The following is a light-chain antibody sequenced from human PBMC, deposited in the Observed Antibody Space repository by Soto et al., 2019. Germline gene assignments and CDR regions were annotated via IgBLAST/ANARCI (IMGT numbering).Light chain of an antibody. V-gene: IGKV1-6*01. CDR1: QGIRND. CDR2: AAS. CDR3: LQDYNYPRT. J-gene: IGKJ1*01. Sequence: AIPMTQSPSSLSASVGDRVTITCRASQGIRNDLGWYQQKPGKAPKLLIYAASSLQSGVPSRFSGSGSGTDFTLNISSLQPEDFSTYYCLQDYNYPRTCGQGTKVEIK.